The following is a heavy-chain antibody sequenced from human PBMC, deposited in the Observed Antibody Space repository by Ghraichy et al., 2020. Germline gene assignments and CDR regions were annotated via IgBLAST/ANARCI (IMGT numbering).Heavy chain of an antibody. CDR3: ARDLMYAPRVGAFDI. Sequence: GGSLRLSCAASGFTFSSYAMHWVRQAPGKGLEWVAVISYDGSNKYYADSVKGRFTISRDNSKNTLYLQMNSLRAEDTAVYYCARDLMYAPRVGAFDIWGQGTMVTVSS. CDR2: ISYDGSNK. J-gene: IGHJ3*02. CDR1: GFTFSSYA. D-gene: IGHD2-8*01. V-gene: IGHV3-30*04.